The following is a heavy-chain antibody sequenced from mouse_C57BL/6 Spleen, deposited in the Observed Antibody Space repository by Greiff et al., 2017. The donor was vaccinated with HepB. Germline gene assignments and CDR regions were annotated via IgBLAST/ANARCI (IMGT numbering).Heavy chain of an antibody. CDR1: GYTFTSYW. Sequence: QVQLQQPGAELVRPGTSVKLSCKASGYTFTSYWMHWVKQRPGQGLEWIGVIDPSDSYTNYNQKFKGKATLTVDTSSSTAYMQLSSLTSEDSAVYYCARYGGSSPWFAYWGQGTLVTVSA. V-gene: IGHV1-59*01. CDR3: ARYGGSSPWFAY. CDR2: IDPSDSYT. D-gene: IGHD1-1*01. J-gene: IGHJ3*01.